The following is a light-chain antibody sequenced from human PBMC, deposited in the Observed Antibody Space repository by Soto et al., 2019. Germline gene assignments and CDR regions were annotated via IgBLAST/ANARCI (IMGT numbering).Light chain of an antibody. V-gene: IGKV3-11*01. CDR1: QNVYTN. J-gene: IGKJ5*01. CDR3: QQRSYPIT. Sequence: EIVLTLCPGTLSLSPGERATLSCRASQNVYTNLAWYQQKPGQAPRLLIYGASTRATGIPVRFSGSGSDSDFTLTISSLEPEDFAVYYCQQRSYPITFGQATRLDIK. CDR2: GAS.